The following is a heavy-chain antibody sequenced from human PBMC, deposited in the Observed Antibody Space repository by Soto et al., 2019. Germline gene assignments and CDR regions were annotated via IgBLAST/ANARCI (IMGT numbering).Heavy chain of an antibody. CDR3: AYSTGCFDAFDI. CDR2: ISRDADST. CDR1: GFPFSKYD. D-gene: IGHD6-19*01. V-gene: IGHV3-23*01. J-gene: IGHJ3*02. Sequence: EAQLLESGGGLVQPGGSLSLSCAASGFPFSKYDMSWVRQAPGKGLEWVSSISRDADSTYYANSAKGRFTTSRDNSKNTLFLQLNILRDEDTAVYYCAYSTGCFDAFDIWGQGTMVTVSS.